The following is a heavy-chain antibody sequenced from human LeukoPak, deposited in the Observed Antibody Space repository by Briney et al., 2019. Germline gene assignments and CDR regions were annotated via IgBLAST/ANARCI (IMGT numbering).Heavy chain of an antibody. D-gene: IGHD5-12*01. CDR1: GYTFSGYY. J-gene: IGHJ4*02. CDR2: INPNSGGT. CDR3: ARAQHIVATITEGRNLDY. Sequence: ASVKVSCKASGYTFSGYYMHWVRQAPGQGLEWMGWINPNSGGTNYAQKFQGRVTMTRDTSISTAYMELSRLRSDDTAVYYCARAQHIVATITEGRNLDYWGQGTLVTVSS. V-gene: IGHV1-2*02.